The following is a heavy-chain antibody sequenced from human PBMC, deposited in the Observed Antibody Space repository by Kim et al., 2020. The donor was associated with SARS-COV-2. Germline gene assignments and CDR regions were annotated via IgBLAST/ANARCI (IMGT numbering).Heavy chain of an antibody. J-gene: IGHJ5*02. CDR1: GGSFSGYY. D-gene: IGHD6-19*01. CDR2: INHSGST. CDR3: AIKGLAAVAGRRELRSHWFDP. Sequence: SETLSLTCAVYGGSFSGYYWSWIRQPPGKGLEWIGEINHSGSTNYNPSLKSRVTISVDTSKNQFSLKLSSVTAADTAVYYCAIKGLAAVAGRRELRSHWFDPWGQGTLVTVSS. V-gene: IGHV4-34*01.